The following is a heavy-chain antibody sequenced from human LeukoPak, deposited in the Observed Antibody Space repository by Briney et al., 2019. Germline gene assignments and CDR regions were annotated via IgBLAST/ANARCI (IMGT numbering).Heavy chain of an antibody. CDR1: GYTFTGYY. CDR3: ARDHPSGSYHYYYYMDV. J-gene: IGHJ6*03. Sequence: ASVKVSCKASGYTFTGYYMHLVRQGPGQGLEGMGWINPNSGGTNYAQKFQGRVTMTRDTSISTAYMELSRLRSDDTAVYYCARDHPSGSYHYYYYMDVWGKGTTVTVSS. D-gene: IGHD3-10*01. V-gene: IGHV1-2*02. CDR2: INPNSGGT.